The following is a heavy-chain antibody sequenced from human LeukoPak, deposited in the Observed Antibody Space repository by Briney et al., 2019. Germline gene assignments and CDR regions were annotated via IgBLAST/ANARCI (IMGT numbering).Heavy chain of an antibody. CDR3: ARGMRYSSAYYFDY. D-gene: IGHD6-25*01. CDR2: IYYTGTT. CDR1: GVSISSISYY. V-gene: IGHV4-39*01. J-gene: IGHJ4*02. Sequence: SETLSPTCTVSGVSISSISYYWGWVRQSPGKGLEWIGTIYYTGTTYYNPSLRSRVTISLNTSKNQFSLKLNSVTAADTAVYYCARGMRYSSAYYFDYWGQGTLVTVSS.